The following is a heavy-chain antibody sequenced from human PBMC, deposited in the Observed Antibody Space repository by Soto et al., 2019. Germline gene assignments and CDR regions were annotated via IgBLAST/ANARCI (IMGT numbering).Heavy chain of an antibody. D-gene: IGHD2-21*02. J-gene: IGHJ4*02. V-gene: IGHV3-33*01. CDR2: IWFDGSNR. CDR3: ARLCGGDCYWNDY. Sequence: GGSLRLSCAASGFTFYTYGMHWVRQAPGKGLEWVAVIWFDGSNRYYADSVKGRFTISRDKSKNTLYLQMNSLRAEDTAVYYCARLCGGDCYWNDYWGQGTLVTVSS. CDR1: GFTFYTYG.